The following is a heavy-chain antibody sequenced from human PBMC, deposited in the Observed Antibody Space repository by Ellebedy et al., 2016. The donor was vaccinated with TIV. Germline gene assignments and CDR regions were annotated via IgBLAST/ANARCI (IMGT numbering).Heavy chain of an antibody. J-gene: IGHJ4*02. CDR1: GFTVSSNY. CDR3: ARASYVHVWGSYREYYFDY. V-gene: IGHV3-66*01. CDR2: IYSGGST. Sequence: GESLKISCAASGFTVSSNYMSWVRQAPGKGLEWVSVIYSGGSTYYADSVKGRFTISRDNSKNTLYLQMNSLRAEDTAVYYCARASYVHVWGSYREYYFDYWGQGTLVTVSS. D-gene: IGHD3-16*02.